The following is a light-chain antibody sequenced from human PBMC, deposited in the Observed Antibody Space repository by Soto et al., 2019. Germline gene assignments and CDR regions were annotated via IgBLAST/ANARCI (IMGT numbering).Light chain of an antibody. Sequence: QSALTQPASVSGSPGQSITISCTGTSSDVGGYNYVSWYQQHPGIAPKLLIYGVTNRPSGVSPRFSGSKSGNTASLTISGLQAEGEADYHCSSYTSASTLLYLFGTGTKVTVL. V-gene: IGLV2-14*01. CDR3: SSYTSASTLLYL. J-gene: IGLJ1*01. CDR1: SSDVGGYNY. CDR2: GVT.